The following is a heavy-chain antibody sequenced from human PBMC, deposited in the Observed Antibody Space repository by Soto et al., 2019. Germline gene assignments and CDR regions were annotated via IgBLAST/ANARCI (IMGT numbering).Heavy chain of an antibody. J-gene: IGHJ6*02. CDR1: GFTFSSYG. CDR3: AKDLDCSSTSCPNYYYYYGMDV. CDR2: ISYDGSNK. D-gene: IGHD2-2*01. V-gene: IGHV3-30*18. Sequence: GGSLRLSCAASGFTFSSYGMHWVRQAPGKGLEWVAVISYDGSNKYYADSVKGRFTISRDNSKNTLYLQMNSLRAEDTAVYYCAKDLDCSSTSCPNYYYYYGMDVWGQGTTVTVSS.